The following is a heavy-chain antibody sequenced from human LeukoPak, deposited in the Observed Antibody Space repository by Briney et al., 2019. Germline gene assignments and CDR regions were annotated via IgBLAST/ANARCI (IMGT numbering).Heavy chain of an antibody. Sequence: ASVKVSCKASGYTFTGYYMHWVRQAPGQGLEWMGRINPSSGGTNYAQKFQGRVTMTRDTSISTAYMELSRLRSDDTAVYYCARAYYYDLLNWFDPWGQGTLVTVSS. CDR3: ARAYYYDLLNWFDP. V-gene: IGHV1-2*06. CDR2: INPSSGGT. J-gene: IGHJ5*02. D-gene: IGHD3-22*01. CDR1: GYTFTGYY.